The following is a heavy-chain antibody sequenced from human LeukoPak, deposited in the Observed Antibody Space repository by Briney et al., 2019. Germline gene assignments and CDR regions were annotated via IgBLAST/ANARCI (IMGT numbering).Heavy chain of an antibody. CDR2: IYYSGST. J-gene: IGHJ3*02. CDR3: ARHPGAFEI. Sequence: SETLSLTCAVSGGSISSSSYYWGWIRQPPGKGLEWIASIYYSGSTYYNPSLKSRVTISVDTSKNQFSLKLSSVTAADTAVYYCARHPGAFEIWGQGTMVAVSS. CDR1: GGSISSSSYY. V-gene: IGHV4-39*01.